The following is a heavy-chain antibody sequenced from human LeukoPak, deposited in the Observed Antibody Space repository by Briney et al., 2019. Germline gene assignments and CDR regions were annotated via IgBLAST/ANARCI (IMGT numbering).Heavy chain of an antibody. Sequence: SETLSLTCTVSGGSISSYYWSWIRQPPGKGLEWIGYIYYSGSTYYNPSLKSRVTISVDTSKNQFSLKLSSVTAADTAVYYCASGPRPFDYWGQGTLVTVSS. CDR2: IYYSGST. CDR1: GGSISSYY. V-gene: IGHV4-59*04. D-gene: IGHD6-25*01. CDR3: ASGPRPFDY. J-gene: IGHJ4*02.